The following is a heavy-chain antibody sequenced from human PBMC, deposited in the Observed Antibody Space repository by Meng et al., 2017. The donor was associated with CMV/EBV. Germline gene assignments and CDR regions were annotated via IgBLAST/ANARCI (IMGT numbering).Heavy chain of an antibody. V-gene: IGHV4-34*01. CDR2: INHSGST. Sequence: QVQLPQWGAGLLKPSETLSLTCAVYGGSFSGYYWSWIRQPPGKGLEWIGEINHSGSTNYNPSLKSRVTISVDTSKNQFSLKLSSVTAADTAVYYCARGSRRLPRFNWFDPWGQGTLVTVSS. J-gene: IGHJ5*02. CDR3: ARGSRRLPRFNWFDP. D-gene: IGHD3-3*01. CDR1: GGSFSGYY.